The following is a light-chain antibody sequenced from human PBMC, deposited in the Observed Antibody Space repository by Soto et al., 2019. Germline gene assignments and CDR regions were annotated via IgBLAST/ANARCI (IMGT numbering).Light chain of an antibody. V-gene: IGKV4-1*01. CDR3: QQYYSTPWT. CDR2: WAS. Sequence: DLVLTPSPDSLAVSLGERATINCKSSQSVSYSSNNKNYLAWYQQKPGQPPKLLIYWASTRESGVPDRFSGSGSGTDFTLTISSLQAEDVAVYYCQQYYSTPWTFGQGTNVDI. CDR1: QSVSYSSNNKNY. J-gene: IGKJ1*01.